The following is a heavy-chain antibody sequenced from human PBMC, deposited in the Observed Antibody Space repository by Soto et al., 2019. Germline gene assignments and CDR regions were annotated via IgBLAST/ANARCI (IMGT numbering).Heavy chain of an antibody. D-gene: IGHD2-2*01. Sequence: QPGGSLRLSCTASGFTFGDYAMSWVRQAPGKGLEWVGFIRSKAYGGTTEYAASVKGRFTISRDDSKSIAYLQMNSLKTEDTAVYYCTRDLPRKNHPLFSTSTHDAFDIWCQGTMVTVSS. CDR1: GFTFGDYA. CDR2: IRSKAYGGTT. J-gene: IGHJ3*02. CDR3: TRDLPRKNHPLFSTSTHDAFDI. V-gene: IGHV3-49*04.